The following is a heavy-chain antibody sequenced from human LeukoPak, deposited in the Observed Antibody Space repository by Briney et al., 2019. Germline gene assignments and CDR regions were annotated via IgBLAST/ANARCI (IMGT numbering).Heavy chain of an antibody. D-gene: IGHD4-17*01. V-gene: IGHV4-59*01. CDR1: GGSISSYY. CDR3: ARDFGYGDYSTPIDV. CDR2: IYYSGST. Sequence: SETLSLTCTVSGGSISSYYWSWIRQPPGKGLEWIGYIYYSGSTNYNPSLKSRVTISVDTSKDQFSLKLSSVTAADTAVYYCARDFGYGDYSTPIDVGGQGTTVTVSS. J-gene: IGHJ6*02.